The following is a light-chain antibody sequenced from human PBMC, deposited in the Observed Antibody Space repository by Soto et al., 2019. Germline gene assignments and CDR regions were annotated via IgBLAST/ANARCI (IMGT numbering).Light chain of an antibody. Sequence: EIVLTQSPATLSLSPGERAALSCRASQGVGRILAWYHQKPGQAPRLLIYDASNRATGIPARFSGSGSVTDFTLAINNLEPEDFAVYYCQQYGGWPLTFGGGTKVEIK. J-gene: IGKJ4*01. CDR1: QGVGRI. V-gene: IGKV3-11*01. CDR2: DAS. CDR3: QQYGGWPLT.